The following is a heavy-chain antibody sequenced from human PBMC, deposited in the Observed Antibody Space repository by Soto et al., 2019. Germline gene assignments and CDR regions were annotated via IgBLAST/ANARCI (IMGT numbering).Heavy chain of an antibody. CDR2: LYYSGST. J-gene: IGHJ6*02. V-gene: IGHV4-61*01. CDR1: GGSVISGSYY. D-gene: IGHD2-15*01. Sequence: QVQLQESGPGLVKPSETLSLTCTVSGGSVISGSYYWSWIRQPPGKGLEWIGNLYYSGSTNYNHSLKSRVTILVDMSKNQFSLKLRAVTAADTAVYYCARVVVVAYDMEVWGPGTTVTVSS. CDR3: ARVVVVAYDMEV.